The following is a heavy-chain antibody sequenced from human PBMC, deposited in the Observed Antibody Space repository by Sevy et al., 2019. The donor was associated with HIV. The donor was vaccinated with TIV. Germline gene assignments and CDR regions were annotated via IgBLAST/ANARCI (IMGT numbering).Heavy chain of an antibody. J-gene: IGHJ4*02. Sequence: GGSLRLSCAASGFTFDDYAMHWVRQAPGKGLEWVSGISWNSGSTGYADSVKGRFTISRDNAKNSLYLQMNSLRAEDTALYYCAKDMAPSYYDFWSGYLHWGQGTLVTVSS. CDR3: AKDMAPSYYDFWSGYLH. V-gene: IGHV3-9*01. CDR2: ISWNSGST. CDR1: GFTFDDYA. D-gene: IGHD3-3*01.